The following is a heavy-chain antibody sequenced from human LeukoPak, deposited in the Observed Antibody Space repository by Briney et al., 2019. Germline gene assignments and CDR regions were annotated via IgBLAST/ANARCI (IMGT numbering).Heavy chain of an antibody. CDR2: IRYDGSKK. CDR1: GFTFSSYG. V-gene: IGHV3-30*02. CDR3: AKDPYRPMVRGVINY. D-gene: IGHD3-10*01. Sequence: PGGSLRLSCAASGFTFSSYGMNWVRQAPGKGLEWVAFIRYDGSKKYSADSVKGRFTISRDNSKNTLYLQMNSLRAEDTAVYYCAKDPYRPMVRGVINYWGQGTLVTVSS. J-gene: IGHJ4*02.